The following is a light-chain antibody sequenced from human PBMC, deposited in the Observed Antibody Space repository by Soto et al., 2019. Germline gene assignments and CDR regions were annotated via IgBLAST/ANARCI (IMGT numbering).Light chain of an antibody. J-gene: IGLJ1*01. CDR1: SFNIGANYD. CDR3: QSYDNTLNGLYV. Sequence: QSVLMQPPSVSGAPGQRVTVSCTGNSFNIGANYDVHWYQVLPGTAPKLLIYANNNRPSGVPDRFSGSKSATSASLAITGLQAEDEADYYCQSYDNTLNGLYVFGTGTKLTVL. CDR2: ANN. V-gene: IGLV1-40*01.